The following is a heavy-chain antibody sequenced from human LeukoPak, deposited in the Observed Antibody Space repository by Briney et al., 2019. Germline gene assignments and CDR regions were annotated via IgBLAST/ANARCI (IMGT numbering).Heavy chain of an antibody. D-gene: IGHD6-13*01. V-gene: IGHV1-2*02. CDR2: INPNTGGT. CDR3: ARALYTSRSYLATFSPTNFDY. J-gene: IGHJ4*02. CDR1: GYTFTGYY. Sequence: ASVKVSCKASGYTFTGYYMHWVRQAPGQGLEWMGWINPNTGGTNYAQKFQGRVTMTRDTSISTPYMELSWLRSDDTAVYYCARALYTSRSYLATFSPTNFDYWGQGTLVTVSS.